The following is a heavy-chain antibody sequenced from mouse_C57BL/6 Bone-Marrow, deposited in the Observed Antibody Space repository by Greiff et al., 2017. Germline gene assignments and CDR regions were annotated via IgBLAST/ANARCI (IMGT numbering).Heavy chain of an antibody. Sequence: VQLQQSGAELVRPGASVTLSCKASGYTFTDYEMHWVKQTPVHGLEWIGAIDPETGGTAYNQKFKGKAILTADKSSSTAYMELRSLTSEDSAVYYCTRSLLWLRRAWFAYWGQGTLVTVSA. CDR2: IDPETGGT. J-gene: IGHJ3*01. D-gene: IGHD2-2*01. V-gene: IGHV1-15*01. CDR3: TRSLLWLRRAWFAY. CDR1: GYTFTDYE.